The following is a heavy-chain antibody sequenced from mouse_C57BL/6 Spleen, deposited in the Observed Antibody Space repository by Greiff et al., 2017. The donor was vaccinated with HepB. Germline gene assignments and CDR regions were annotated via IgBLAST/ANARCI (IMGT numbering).Heavy chain of an antibody. CDR1: GYAFSSSW. CDR3: ARYDKYYFDY. D-gene: IGHD2-3*01. V-gene: IGHV1-82*01. Sequence: LVESGPELVKPGASVKISCKASGYAFSSSWMNWVKQRPGKGLEWIGRIYPGDGDTNYNGTFKGKATLTADKSSSTAYMQLSSLTSEDSAVYSCARYDKYYFDYWGQGTTLTVSS. CDR2: IYPGDGDT. J-gene: IGHJ2*01.